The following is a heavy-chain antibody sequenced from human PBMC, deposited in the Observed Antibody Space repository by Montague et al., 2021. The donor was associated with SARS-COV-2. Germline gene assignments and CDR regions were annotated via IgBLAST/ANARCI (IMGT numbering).Heavy chain of an antibody. J-gene: IGHJ6*02. CDR3: ASGIYPSGSYYNRYYYGLNI. Sequence: SETLSLTCAVHGGSLSGYYWSWIRPPPETGLEWIGEINHSANTKYNPSLKSPVTISIDTSKNQFSLKMTSVTAADTATYYCASGIYPSGSYYNRYYYGLNIWGPGTTVIVSS. CDR1: GGSLSGYY. D-gene: IGHD3-10*01. V-gene: IGHV4-34*01. CDR2: INHSANT.